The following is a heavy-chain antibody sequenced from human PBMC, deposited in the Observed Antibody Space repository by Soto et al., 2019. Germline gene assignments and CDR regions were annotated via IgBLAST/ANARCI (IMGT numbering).Heavy chain of an antibody. CDR2: IIPILGIA. CDR1: GGTFSSYS. CDR3: ARSSLDGMDV. Sequence: QVQLVQSGAEVKKPGSSVKVSCKASGGTFSSYSISWVRQAPEQGLEWMGRIIPILGIANYAQKFEGRVTITADKSTSTAYMELSSLRSEDTAMYYCARSSLDGMDVWGQGTTVTVSS. J-gene: IGHJ6*02. D-gene: IGHD2-2*01. V-gene: IGHV1-69*02.